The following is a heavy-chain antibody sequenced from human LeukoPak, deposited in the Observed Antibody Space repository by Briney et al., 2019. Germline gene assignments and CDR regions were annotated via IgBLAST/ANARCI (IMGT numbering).Heavy chain of an antibody. CDR1: GYTFTSYG. V-gene: IGHV1-18*01. J-gene: IGHJ4*02. D-gene: IGHD1-20*01. CDR3: AREGYNWNPCDY. CDR2: ISAYNGNT. Sequence: ASVNVSCKASGYTFTSYGISWVRQAPGQGHEWMGWISAYNGNTNYAQKLQGRVTMTTDTSTSTAYMELRSLRSDDTAVYYCAREGYNWNPCDYWGQGTLVTVSS.